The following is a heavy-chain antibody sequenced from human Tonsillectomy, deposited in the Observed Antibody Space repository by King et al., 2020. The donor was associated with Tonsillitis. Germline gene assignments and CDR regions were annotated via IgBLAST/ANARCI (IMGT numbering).Heavy chain of an antibody. D-gene: IGHD3-22*01. CDR2: IYSGGST. J-gene: IGHJ3*01. CDR3: ARDGYYESSGYGDDALDL. Sequence: VQLVESGGGLVQPGGSLRLSCAASGFTVSSNYMSWVRQAPGKGLEWVSVIYSGGSTYYADSVKGRFTTSRDNSKNTLYLQMNSLRAEDTAVYYCARDGYYESSGYGDDALDLWGRGTRVTVSS. CDR1: GFTVSSNY. V-gene: IGHV3-66*01.